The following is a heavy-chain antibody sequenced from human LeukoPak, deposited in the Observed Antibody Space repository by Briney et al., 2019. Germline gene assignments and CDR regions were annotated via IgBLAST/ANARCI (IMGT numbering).Heavy chain of an antibody. CDR1: GYTFTSYY. J-gene: IGHJ4*02. V-gene: IGHV1-46*01. CDR2: INPSGGST. D-gene: IGHD3-22*01. CDR3: ARAASITMIVVAPGGGFDY. Sequence: GASVKVSCKASGYTFTSYYMHWVRQAPGQGLEWMGIINPSGGSTSYAQKFQGRVTMTRDTSTSTVYMELSSLRSEDTAVYYCARAASITMIVVAPGGGFDYWGQGTLVTVSS.